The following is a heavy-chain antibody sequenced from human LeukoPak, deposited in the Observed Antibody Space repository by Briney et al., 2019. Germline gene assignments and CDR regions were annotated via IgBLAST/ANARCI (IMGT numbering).Heavy chain of an antibody. CDR3: ARGGRDYIWGSYRQTNFDY. CDR1: GGSFSSYY. Sequence: SETLSLTCAVYGGSFSSYYWSWIRQPPGKGLEWIGEINHSGSTNYNPSLKSRVTISVDTSKNQFSLKLSSVTAADTAVYYCARGGRDYIWGSYRQTNFDYWGQGTLVTVSS. CDR2: INHSGST. J-gene: IGHJ4*02. D-gene: IGHD3-16*02. V-gene: IGHV4-34*01.